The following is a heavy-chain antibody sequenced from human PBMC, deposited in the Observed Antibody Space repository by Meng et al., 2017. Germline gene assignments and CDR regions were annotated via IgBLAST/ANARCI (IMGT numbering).Heavy chain of an antibody. J-gene: IGHJ3*02. CDR1: GFTFSSYA. V-gene: IGHV3-23*01. CDR2: ISGSSGTT. CDR3: ARDGPLSVVGPRCAFDI. D-gene: IGHD2-21*01. Sequence: GESLKISCAASGFTFSSYAMSWVRQAPGKGLEWVSAISGSSGTTYYADSVKGRFTISRDNAKNSLYLQMNSLRAEDTAVYYCARDGPLSVVGPRCAFDIWGQGTMVTVSS.